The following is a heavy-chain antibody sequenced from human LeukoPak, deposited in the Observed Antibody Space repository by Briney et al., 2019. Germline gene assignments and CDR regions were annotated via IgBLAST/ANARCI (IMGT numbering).Heavy chain of an antibody. CDR1: GFTVSSNY. D-gene: IGHD1-26*01. CDR2: IYSGGST. J-gene: IGHJ4*02. Sequence: GGSLRLSCAASGFTVSSNYMSWVRQAPGKGLEWVSVIYSGGSTYYADSVKSRFTISRDNSKNTLYLQMNSLRAEDKAVYYCARDPSELIDYWGQGTLVTVSS. CDR3: ARDPSELIDY. V-gene: IGHV3-66*01.